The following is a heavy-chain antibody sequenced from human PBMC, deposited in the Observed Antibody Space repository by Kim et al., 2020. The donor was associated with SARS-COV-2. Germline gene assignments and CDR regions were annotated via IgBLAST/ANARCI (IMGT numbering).Heavy chain of an antibody. V-gene: IGHV1-69*13. CDR2: IIPIFGTA. Sequence: SVKVSCKASGGTFSSYAISWVRQAPGQGLEWMGGIIPIFGTANYAQKFQGRVTITADESTSTAYMELSSLRSEDTAVYYCASEPYDFWSGYPNNLYYYYGMDVWGQGPTVTVSS. J-gene: IGHJ6*02. CDR3: ASEPYDFWSGYPNNLYYYYGMDV. D-gene: IGHD3-3*01. CDR1: GGTFSSYA.